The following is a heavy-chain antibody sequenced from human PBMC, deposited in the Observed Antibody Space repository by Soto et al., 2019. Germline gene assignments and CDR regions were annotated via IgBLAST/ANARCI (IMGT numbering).Heavy chain of an antibody. CDR1: AYTFTSYY. Sequence: GAAEVSCKACAYTFTSYYIHWLRQAPGQGHEWKEIINPSGGSTSYAQKNQGRSTMTRDTSTSTVYMELSSLRSEDTAVYYCARDLRTLMAPHQYSSPPCMYVCGRGTRVTVSS. D-gene: IGHD6-6*01. CDR3: ARDLRTLMAPHQYSSPPCMYV. CDR2: INPSGGST. V-gene: IGHV1-46*01. J-gene: IGHJ6*02.